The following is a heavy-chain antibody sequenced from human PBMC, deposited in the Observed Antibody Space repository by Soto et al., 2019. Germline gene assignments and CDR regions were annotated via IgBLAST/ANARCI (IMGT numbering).Heavy chain of an antibody. CDR1: GYTFTTYG. D-gene: IGHD1-26*01. CDR3: ARGRYLDY. V-gene: IGHV1-18*01. Sequence: QVHLVQSGAEVKKPGASVKVSCKASGYTFTTYGIAWVRQAPGQGLEWMGWISAYNANTDYAQRLQGRVTITTDTSTSTAHMELRSLRSDDTAVSYCARGRYLDYWGQGTLVTVSS. J-gene: IGHJ4*02. CDR2: ISAYNANT.